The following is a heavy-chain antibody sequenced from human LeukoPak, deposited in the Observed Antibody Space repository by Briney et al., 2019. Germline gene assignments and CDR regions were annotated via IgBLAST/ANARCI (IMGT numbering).Heavy chain of an antibody. CDR2: MSPNSGNT. D-gene: IGHD7-27*01. Sequence: VSVKVSCKASGYTFTSYDINWMRQATGQGLEWMGWMSPNSGNTGYAQKFQGRVTMTRDTSIGTAYLELSSLRSEDSAVYYCVRTPPNWGADFWGQGTLVTVSS. J-gene: IGHJ4*02. CDR3: VRTPPNWGADF. V-gene: IGHV1-8*01. CDR1: GYTFTSYD.